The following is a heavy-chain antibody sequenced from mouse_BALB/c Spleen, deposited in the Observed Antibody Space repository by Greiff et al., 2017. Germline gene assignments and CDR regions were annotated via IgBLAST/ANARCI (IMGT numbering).Heavy chain of an antibody. CDR1: GFNIKDYY. V-gene: IGHV14-1*02. J-gene: IGHJ1*01. CDR2: IDPENGNT. D-gene: IGHD1-2*01. Sequence: EVQLQQSGAELVRSGASVKLSCTASGFNIKDYYMHWVKQRPEQGLEWIGWIDPENGNTIYDPKFQGKASIIADTSSNTAYLQLSSLTSEDTAVYYCARWGYGVSGYFDVWGAGTTVTVSS. CDR3: ARWGYGVSGYFDV.